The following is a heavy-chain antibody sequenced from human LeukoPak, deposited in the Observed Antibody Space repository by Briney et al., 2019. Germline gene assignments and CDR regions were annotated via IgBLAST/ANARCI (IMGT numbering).Heavy chain of an antibody. CDR1: GGTFSSYA. Sequence: SVKVSCKASGGTFSSYAIGWVRQAPGQGLEWMGGNIPIFGTANYAQKFQGRVTITADKSTSTAYMELSSLRSEDTAVYYCAGNSIAARPGDYYYCMDVWGKGTTVTVSS. D-gene: IGHD6-6*01. CDR2: NIPIFGTA. V-gene: IGHV1-69*06. J-gene: IGHJ6*03. CDR3: AGNSIAARPGDYYYCMDV.